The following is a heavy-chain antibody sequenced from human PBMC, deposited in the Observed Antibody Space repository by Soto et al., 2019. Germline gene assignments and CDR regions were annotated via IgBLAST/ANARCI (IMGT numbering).Heavy chain of an antibody. J-gene: IGHJ4*02. V-gene: IGHV3-66*01. CDR1: GFTVSSNY. CDR2: IYSGGST. Sequence: EVQLVESGGGLVQPGGSLRLSCAASGFTVSSNYMSWVRQAPGKGLEWVSVIYSGGSTYYADSVKGRFTISRDNSKNTLYLQMNSLRAEDTAVYYCARDSSHSGYDQYYFDYWGQGTLVTVSS. D-gene: IGHD5-12*01. CDR3: ARDSSHSGYDQYYFDY.